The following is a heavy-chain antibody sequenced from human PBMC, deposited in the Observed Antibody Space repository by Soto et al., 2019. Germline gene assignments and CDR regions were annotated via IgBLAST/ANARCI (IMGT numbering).Heavy chain of an antibody. CDR3: ARSPGIQLWYGFHAFDI. V-gene: IGHV5-51*03. J-gene: IGHJ3*02. D-gene: IGHD5-18*01. CDR1: GYSLTSYW. Sequence: GESLKISCKGSGYSLTSYWIGWVRQMPGKGLEWMGIIYPGDSDTRYSPSFQGQVTISADKSISTAYLQWSSLKASDTAMYYCARSPGIQLWYGFHAFDIWGQGTMVTVSS. CDR2: IYPGDSDT.